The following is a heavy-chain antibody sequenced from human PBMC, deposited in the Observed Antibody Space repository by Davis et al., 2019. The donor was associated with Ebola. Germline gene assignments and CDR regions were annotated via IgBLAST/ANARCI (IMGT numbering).Heavy chain of an antibody. Sequence: SETLFLTCAVSGGSITSTGYAWSWIRQSPGKRLEWIAYMYYSGTSQYNPSLQSRVTIAVDTSKNQLSLKLRSVTAADTAVYYCARDAVVSRGELDFWGQGTLVTVSS. V-gene: IGHV4-30-4*07. CDR1: GGSITSTGYA. CDR3: ARDAVVSRGELDF. D-gene: IGHD3-10*01. CDR2: MYYSGTS. J-gene: IGHJ4*02.